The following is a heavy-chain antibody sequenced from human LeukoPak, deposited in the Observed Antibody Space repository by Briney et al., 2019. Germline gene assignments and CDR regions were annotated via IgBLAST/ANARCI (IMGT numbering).Heavy chain of an antibody. CDR3: ARDLTVATIH. CDR1: GFTFSSYS. Sequence: GGSLRLSCAASGFTFSSYSMNWVRRAPEKGLEWVSSISSSSSYIYYADSVKGRFTISRDNAKNSLYLQMNSLRAEDTAVYYCARDLTVATIHWGQGTLVTVSS. J-gene: IGHJ4*02. V-gene: IGHV3-21*01. CDR2: ISSSSSYI. D-gene: IGHD5-12*01.